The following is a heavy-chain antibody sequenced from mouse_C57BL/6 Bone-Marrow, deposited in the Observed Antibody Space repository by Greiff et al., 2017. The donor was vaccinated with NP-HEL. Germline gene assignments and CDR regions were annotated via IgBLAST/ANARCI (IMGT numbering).Heavy chain of an antibody. D-gene: IGHD1-1*01. V-gene: IGHV1-72*01. J-gene: IGHJ1*03. Sequence: QVQLQQPGAELVKPGASVKLSCKASGYTFTSYWMHWVKQRPGRGLEWIGRIDPNSGGTKYNEKFKSKATLTVDKPSSTAYMQLSSLTSEDSAVYYCARSAINTVADWYFDVWGTGTTVTVSS. CDR3: ARSAINTVADWYFDV. CDR2: IDPNSGGT. CDR1: GYTFTSYW.